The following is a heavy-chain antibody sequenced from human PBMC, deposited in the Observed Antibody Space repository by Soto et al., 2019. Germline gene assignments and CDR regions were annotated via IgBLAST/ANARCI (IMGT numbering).Heavy chain of an antibody. CDR1: GFTFSSYA. J-gene: IGHJ4*02. Sequence: GGSLRLSCAASGFTFSSYAMHWVRQAPGKGLEWVAVISYDGSNKYYADSVKGRFTISRDNSKNTLYLQMNSLRAEDTVVYYCASMAPPPPVGATVGMFDYWGQGTLVTVSS. CDR3: ASMAPPPPVGATVGMFDY. D-gene: IGHD1-26*01. CDR2: ISYDGSNK. V-gene: IGHV3-30-3*01.